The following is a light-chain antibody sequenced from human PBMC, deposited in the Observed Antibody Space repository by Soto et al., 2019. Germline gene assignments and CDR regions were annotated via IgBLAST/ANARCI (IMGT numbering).Light chain of an antibody. CDR1: SSNIGAGSD. Sequence: QSALTQPPSVSLAPGQRVTISCTGSSSNIGAGSDVHWYQQVPGTAPKLLVYGSYNRPSGVPDRFSGSKSGTSASLAITGLQAEDEADFYCQSYDSSLSAWVFGTGTKVTVL. CDR3: QSYDSSLSAWV. CDR2: GSY. V-gene: IGLV1-40*01. J-gene: IGLJ1*01.